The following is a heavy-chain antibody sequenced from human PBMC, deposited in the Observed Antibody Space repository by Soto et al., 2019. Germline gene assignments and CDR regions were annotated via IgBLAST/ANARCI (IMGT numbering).Heavy chain of an antibody. CDR2: IYWDDDK. J-gene: IGHJ4*02. V-gene: IGHV2-5*02. Sequence: QITLKESGPTLVKPTQTLTLTCTFSGFSLTTSGMGVGWIRQPPGKALEWLAHIYWDDDKRYSPSLKGTLTITKDTPKNQVVLTMTNMALVDTATYYCAHSRIGEYDYWGQGTLVTVSS. CDR3: AHSRIGEYDY. CDR1: GFSLTTSGMG. D-gene: IGHD3-3*01.